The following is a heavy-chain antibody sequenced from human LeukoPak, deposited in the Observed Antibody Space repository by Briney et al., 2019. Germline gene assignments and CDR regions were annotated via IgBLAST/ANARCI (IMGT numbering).Heavy chain of an antibody. CDR2: FDPEDGET. CDR1: GYTLTELS. V-gene: IGHV1-24*01. Sequence: SXXVSCKXSGYTLTELSMHWVRQAPGKGGEWMGGFDPEDGETIYAQKFQGRVTITEDTYTDTAYMEQSSLRSEDTALYYCATDRPYYGSGSYYMTHWGQGTLVTVSS. D-gene: IGHD3-10*01. J-gene: IGHJ4*02. CDR3: ATDRPYYGSGSYYMTH.